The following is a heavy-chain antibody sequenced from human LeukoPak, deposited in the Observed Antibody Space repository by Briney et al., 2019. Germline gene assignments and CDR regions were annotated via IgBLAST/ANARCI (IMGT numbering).Heavy chain of an antibody. V-gene: IGHV4-39*07. CDR3: ARTHFDSLGWFDP. Sequence: SETLSLTCTVSGGSMRSHSFYWGWIRQSPGKGLEWIANINYGGHTYYNPSVKSRVTLSVDVSKNRFSLNLTSVTAADTALYFCARTHFDSLGWFDPWGQGIQVIVSS. CDR1: GGSMRSHSFY. D-gene: IGHD3-9*01. CDR2: INYGGHT. J-gene: IGHJ5*02.